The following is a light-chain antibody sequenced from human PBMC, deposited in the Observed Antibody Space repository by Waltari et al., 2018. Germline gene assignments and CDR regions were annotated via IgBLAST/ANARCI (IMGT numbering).Light chain of an antibody. J-gene: IGLJ3*02. Sequence: QSVLTQPPSASGTPGQRVTISCSGSRSNIEINYVYWYQQLPGAAPKLLISKTDQRPAGVPDRFSASKSGTAASLVISGLRSEDEADYYCAAWDDTLSAVMFGGGTKMTVL. V-gene: IGLV1-47*01. CDR1: RSNIEINY. CDR2: KTD. CDR3: AAWDDTLSAVM.